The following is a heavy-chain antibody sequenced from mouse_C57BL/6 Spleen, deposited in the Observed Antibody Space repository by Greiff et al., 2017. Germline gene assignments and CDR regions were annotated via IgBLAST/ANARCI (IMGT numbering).Heavy chain of an antibody. V-gene: IGHV1-81*01. CDR1: GYTFTSYG. J-gene: IGHJ3*01. CDR2: IYPRSGNT. CDR3: ARGSAQARFAY. Sequence: QVQLQQSGAELARPGASVKLSCKASGYTFTSYGISWVKQRTGQGLEWIGEIYPRSGNTYYNEKFKGKATLTADKSSSTAYMELRSLTSEDSAVYFCARGSAQARFAYWGQGTLVTVSA. D-gene: IGHD3-2*02.